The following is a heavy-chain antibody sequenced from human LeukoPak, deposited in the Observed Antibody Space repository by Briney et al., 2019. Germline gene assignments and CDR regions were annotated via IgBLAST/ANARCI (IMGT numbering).Heavy chain of an antibody. J-gene: IGHJ4*02. Sequence: PSETLSLTCTVSGGSISSSSYYWGWIRQPPGKGLEWIGSIYYSGSTYYNPSLKSRVTISVDTSKNQFSLKLSSVTAADTAVYYCARSVPDLYCSSTSCYHFDYWGQGTLVTVSS. CDR1: GGSISSSSYY. CDR3: ARSVPDLYCSSTSCYHFDY. CDR2: IYYSGST. D-gene: IGHD2-2*01. V-gene: IGHV4-39*01.